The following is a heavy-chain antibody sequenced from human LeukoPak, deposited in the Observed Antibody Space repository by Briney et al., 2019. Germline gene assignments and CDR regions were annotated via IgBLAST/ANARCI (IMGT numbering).Heavy chain of an antibody. D-gene: IGHD3-22*01. J-gene: IGHJ3*02. Sequence: GGSLRLSCAASGFTFSSYSMNWVRQAPGKGLEWVSYISSSSSTIYYADSVKGRFTISRDNAKNSLYLQMNSLRAEDTALYYCARDTGTLDYYDSSGYSDAFDIWGQGTMVTVSS. CDR2: ISSSSSTI. CDR3: ARDTGTLDYYDSSGYSDAFDI. CDR1: GFTFSSYS. V-gene: IGHV3-48*01.